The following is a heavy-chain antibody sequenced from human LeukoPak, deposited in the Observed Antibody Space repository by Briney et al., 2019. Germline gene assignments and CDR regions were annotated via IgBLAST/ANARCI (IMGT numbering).Heavy chain of an antibody. V-gene: IGHV3-23*01. CDR1: GFTFSSYA. Sequence: SGGSLRLSFAASGFTFSSYAMSWVRQAPGKGLEWVSAISGSGGSTYYADSVKGRFTISRDNSKNTLYLQINSLRAEDTAVYYCAKAHCSSTSCYTSYYYYYYMDVWGKGTTVTVSS. J-gene: IGHJ6*03. D-gene: IGHD2-2*02. CDR3: AKAHCSSTSCYTSYYYYYYMDV. CDR2: ISGSGGST.